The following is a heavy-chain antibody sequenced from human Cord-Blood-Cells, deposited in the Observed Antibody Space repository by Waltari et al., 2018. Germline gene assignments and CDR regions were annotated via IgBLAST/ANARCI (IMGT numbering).Heavy chain of an antibody. Sequence: EVQLVESGGGLVKPGGSLRLSCAAYGFPFHRYTCNCVRQAPGKGLEWVSSISSSSSYIYYADSVKGRFTISRDNAKNSLYLQMNSLRAEDTAVYYCARRDDAFDIWGQGTMVTVSS. CDR2: ISSSSSYI. J-gene: IGHJ3*02. CDR3: ARRDDAFDI. CDR1: GFPFHRYT. V-gene: IGHV3-21*01.